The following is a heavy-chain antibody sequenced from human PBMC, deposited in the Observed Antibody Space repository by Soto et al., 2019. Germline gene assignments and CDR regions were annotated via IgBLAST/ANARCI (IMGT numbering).Heavy chain of an antibody. D-gene: IGHD2-15*01. CDR2: IYYSGST. J-gene: IGHJ4*02. CDR3: ARHTPAISISDH. CDR1: GGSISSSSYY. V-gene: IGHV4-39*01. Sequence: QLQLQESGPGLVKPSATLSLTCTVSGGSISSSSYYWGWIRQPPGKGLEWIGSIYYSGSTYYNPSLTRRVIISVDTSKNQFSLKLSSVTAADTAEYYWARHTPAISISDHWGQGTLVTVSS.